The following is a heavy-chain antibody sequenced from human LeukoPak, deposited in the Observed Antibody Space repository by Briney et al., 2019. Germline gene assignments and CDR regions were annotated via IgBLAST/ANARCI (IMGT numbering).Heavy chain of an antibody. J-gene: IGHJ4*02. D-gene: IGHD6-6*01. V-gene: IGHV4-34*01. CDR1: GGSFSGYY. CDR3: ARNIAARPGADFDY. CDR2: INHSGST. Sequence: SETLSLTCAVYGGSFSGYYWSWIRQPPGKGLEWIGEINHSGSTNYNPSLKSRVTISVDTSKNQFSLKLSSVTAADTAVYYCARNIAARPGADFDYWGQGTLVTVSS.